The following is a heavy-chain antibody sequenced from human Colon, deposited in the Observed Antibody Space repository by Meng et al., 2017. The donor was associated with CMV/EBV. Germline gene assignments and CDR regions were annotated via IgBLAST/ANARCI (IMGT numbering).Heavy chain of an antibody. CDR1: GGSVSSRSSY. D-gene: IGHD3-16*02. CDR3: ASERVVALPQHYSEMDV. Sequence: SDTLSLTGTVSGGSVSSRSSYWGWLRQPPGKGLEWIASGYEPGSTYYNPSLRSRTTISSEPSKNQISLRLTSVTAADTAVYFCASERVVALPQHYSEMDVWGPGTTVTVSS. CDR2: GYEPGST. V-gene: IGHV4-39*07. J-gene: IGHJ6*02.